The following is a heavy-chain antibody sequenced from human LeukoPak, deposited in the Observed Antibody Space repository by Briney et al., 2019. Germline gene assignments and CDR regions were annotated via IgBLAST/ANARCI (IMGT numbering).Heavy chain of an antibody. V-gene: IGHV4-59*08. CDR2: MSYSGTT. Sequence: PSETLSLTCTVSGGSISSYSWSWVPQPPGKGLEWIAYMSYSGTTNYNPSLKSRVTISVDTSKKQFSLKLSSVTAADTAVYYCARHEGKLWFGETAMNYWGQGTLVTVSS. D-gene: IGHD3-10*01. CDR1: GGSISSYS. CDR3: ARHEGKLWFGETAMNY. J-gene: IGHJ4*02.